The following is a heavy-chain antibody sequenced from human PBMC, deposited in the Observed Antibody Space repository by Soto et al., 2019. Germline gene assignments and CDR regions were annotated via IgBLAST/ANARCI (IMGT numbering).Heavy chain of an antibody. D-gene: IGHD2-15*01. V-gene: IGHV4-39*01. CDR2: IYYSGST. CDR1: GGSISSSSYY. CDR3: ARQVVVVAATFYYYYYRDV. J-gene: IGHJ6*03. Sequence: QLQLQESGPGLVKPSETLSLTCTVSGGSISSSSYYWGWIRQPPGKGLEWIGSIYYSGSTYYNPSLKSRVTRSVDTSKNQFSLKLSSVTAADTAVYYCARQVVVVAATFYYYYYRDVWGKGTTVTVSS.